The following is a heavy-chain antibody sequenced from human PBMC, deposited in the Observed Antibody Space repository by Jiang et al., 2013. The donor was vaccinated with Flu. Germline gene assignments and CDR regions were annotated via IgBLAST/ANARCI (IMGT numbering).Heavy chain of an antibody. D-gene: IGHD1-14*01. CDR3: ARRNLFDY. CDR1: TLSSFW. CDR2: IKYDGSEK. J-gene: IGHJ4*02. Sequence: TLSSFWMSWVRQAPGKGLEWVASIKYDGSEKSYVDSVKGRFTISRDDAKNSLYLQMNSLRAEDTAVYYCARRNLFDYWGQGTLVTVSS. V-gene: IGHV3-7*01.